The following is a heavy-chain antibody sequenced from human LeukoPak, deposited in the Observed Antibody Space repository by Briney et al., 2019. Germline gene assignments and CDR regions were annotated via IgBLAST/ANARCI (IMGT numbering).Heavy chain of an antibody. J-gene: IGHJ3*02. Sequence: TGGSLRLSCAASGFTVSSNCMSWVRQAPGKGLEWVSSISSSSSYIYYADSVKGRFTISRDNAKNSLYLQMNSLRAEDTAVYYCARVCTSCSDAFDIWGQGTMVTVSS. CDR2: ISSSSSYI. V-gene: IGHV3-21*03. D-gene: IGHD2-2*01. CDR3: ARVCTSCSDAFDI. CDR1: GFTVSSNC.